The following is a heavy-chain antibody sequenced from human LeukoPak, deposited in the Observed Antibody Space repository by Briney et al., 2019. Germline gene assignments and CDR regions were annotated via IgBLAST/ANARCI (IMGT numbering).Heavy chain of an antibody. J-gene: IGHJ4*02. V-gene: IGHV1-69*05. CDR1: GGTFSSYA. D-gene: IGHD2-2*01. CDR3: ASRGYCSSTSCSYFDY. CDR2: IIPIFGTA. Sequence: SVKVSCKASGGTFSSYAISWVRQAPGQGLEWMGGIIPIFGTANYAQKFQGRVTITTDESTSTAYMELSSLRSEDTAVYYCASRGYCSSTSCSYFDYWAREPWSPSPQ.